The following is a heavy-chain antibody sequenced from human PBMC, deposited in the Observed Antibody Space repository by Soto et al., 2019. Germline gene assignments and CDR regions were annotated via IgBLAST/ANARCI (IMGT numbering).Heavy chain of an antibody. D-gene: IGHD3-10*01. CDR2: ISGSGGST. V-gene: IGHV3-23*01. J-gene: IGHJ6*02. CDR3: AKGEMVRGVKSPSYYYGMDV. CDR1: GLTCSSYG. Sequence: PGGSLRVSCAASGLTCSSYGVSWVRQDTGKGLEWVSAISGSGGSTYYADSVKGRFTISRDNSKNTLYLQMNSLRAEDTAVYYCAKGEMVRGVKSPSYYYGMDVWGQGTTVTVSS.